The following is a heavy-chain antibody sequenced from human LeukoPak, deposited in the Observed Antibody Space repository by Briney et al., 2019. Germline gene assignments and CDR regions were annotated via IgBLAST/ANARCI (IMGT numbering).Heavy chain of an antibody. D-gene: IGHD2-8*02. J-gene: IGHJ4*02. Sequence: GGSLRLSCAASGFTFSSYAMSWVRQAPGKGLEWVSAISGSGGSTYYADSVKGRFTISRDNAKNSLYLQMNSLRAEDTAVYYCAREYWDYFDYWGQGTLVTVSS. V-gene: IGHV3-23*01. CDR2: ISGSGGST. CDR3: AREYWDYFDY. CDR1: GFTFSSYA.